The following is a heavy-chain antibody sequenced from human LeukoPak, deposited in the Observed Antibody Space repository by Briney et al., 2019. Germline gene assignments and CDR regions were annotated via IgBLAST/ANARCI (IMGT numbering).Heavy chain of an antibody. V-gene: IGHV4-34*01. CDR2: INDSGTT. D-gene: IGHD3-10*01. CDR1: SEFFSGYY. Sequence: WETLSLTCGVSSEFFSGYYWGWIRQPPGKGREWIGDINDSGTTKYNPTLKSRVTISIDTSKNQFSLKVKSVTAADTAVYYCARLPLGAFGEVLNFDCWGQGTLVIVSS. CDR3: ARLPLGAFGEVLNFDC. J-gene: IGHJ4*02.